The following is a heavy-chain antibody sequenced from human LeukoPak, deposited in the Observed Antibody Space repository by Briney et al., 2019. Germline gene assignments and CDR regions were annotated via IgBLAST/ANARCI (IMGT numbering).Heavy chain of an antibody. J-gene: IGHJ4*02. CDR3: ARFVNYYDSSGYRRYFDY. V-gene: IGHV4-38-2*01. CDR2: INHSGST. CDR1: GYSISSGYY. D-gene: IGHD3-22*01. Sequence: KPSETLSLTCAVSGYSISSGYYWGWIRQPPGKGLEWIGEINHSGSTNYNPSLKSRVTISVDTSKNQFSLKLSSVTAADTAVYYCARFVNYYDSSGYRRYFDYWGQGTLVTVSS.